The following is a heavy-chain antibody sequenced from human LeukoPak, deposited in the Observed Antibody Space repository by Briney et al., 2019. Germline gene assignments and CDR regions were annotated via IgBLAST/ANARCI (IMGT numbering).Heavy chain of an antibody. Sequence: SETLSLTCAVYGGSFSGCYWSWIRQPPGKGLEWIGEINHSGSTNYNPSLKSRVTISVDTSKNQFSLKLSSVTAADTAVYYCARSAVIRGFDYWGQGTLVTVSS. CDR1: GGSFSGCY. V-gene: IGHV4-34*01. CDR2: INHSGST. D-gene: IGHD3-16*02. CDR3: ARSAVIRGFDY. J-gene: IGHJ4*02.